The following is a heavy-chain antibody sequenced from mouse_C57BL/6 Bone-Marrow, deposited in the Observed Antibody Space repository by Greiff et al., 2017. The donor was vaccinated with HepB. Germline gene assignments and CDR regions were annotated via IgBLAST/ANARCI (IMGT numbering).Heavy chain of an antibody. CDR2: IDPNSGGT. J-gene: IGHJ2*01. V-gene: IGHV1-72*01. CDR3: AIKRGNWDEVFDY. D-gene: IGHD4-1*01. CDR1: GYTFTSYW. Sequence: VKLQQPGAELVKPGASVKLSCKASGYTFTSYWMHWVKQRPGRGLEWIGRIDPNSGGTKYNEKFKSKATLTVDKPSSTAYMQLSSLTSEDSAVYYCAIKRGNWDEVFDYWGQGTTLTVSS.